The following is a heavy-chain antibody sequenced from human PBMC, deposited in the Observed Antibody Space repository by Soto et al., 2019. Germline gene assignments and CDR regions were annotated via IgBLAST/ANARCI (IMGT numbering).Heavy chain of an antibody. CDR3: AADQALAVADSYWYFDL. CDR1: GFTFTSSA. CDR2: IVVGSGNT. V-gene: IGHV1-58*01. Sequence: SVKVSCKASGFTFTSSAVQWVRQARGQRLEWIGWIVVGSGNTNYAQKFQERVTITRDMSTSTAYMELSSLRSEDTAVYYCAADQALAVADSYWYFDLWGRGTLVTVSS. D-gene: IGHD6-19*01. J-gene: IGHJ2*01.